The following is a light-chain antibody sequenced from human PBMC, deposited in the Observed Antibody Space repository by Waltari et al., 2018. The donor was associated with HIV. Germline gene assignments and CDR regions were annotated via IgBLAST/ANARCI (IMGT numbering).Light chain of an antibody. J-gene: IGKJ2*03. CDR3: QQYYSTPYS. Sequence: DIVMTQSPDSLAVSLGEGAPITCKSGRSLLDSSNNKNYLAWYQQKPGQPPKLLVYWASTRESGVPDRFSGSGSGTYFTLTITSLQAEDVAVYYCQQYYSTPYSFGQGTKLEIK. CDR1: RSLLDSSNNKNY. V-gene: IGKV4-1*01. CDR2: WAS.